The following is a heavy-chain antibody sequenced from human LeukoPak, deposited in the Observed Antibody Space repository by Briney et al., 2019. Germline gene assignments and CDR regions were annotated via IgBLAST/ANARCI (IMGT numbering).Heavy chain of an antibody. CDR3: AAARGVPSDFDY. CDR2: IVVGSGNT. V-gene: IGHV1-58*01. Sequence: GASVTVSCTASRFTFTSSAVQWVRQARGQRLEWIGWIVVGSGNTNYAQKFQERVTITRDMSTSTAYMELSSLRSEDTAVYYCAAARGVPSDFDYWGQGTLVTVSS. CDR1: RFTFTSSA. J-gene: IGHJ4*02. D-gene: IGHD3-10*01.